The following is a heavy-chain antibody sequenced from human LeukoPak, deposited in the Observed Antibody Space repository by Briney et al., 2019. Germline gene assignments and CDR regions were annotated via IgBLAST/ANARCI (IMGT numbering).Heavy chain of an antibody. CDR2: IYYSGST. CDR1: GGSISSYY. J-gene: IGHJ4*02. D-gene: IGHD2-2*01. CDR3: ARPRVPAAISAID. Sequence: SETLSLTCTVSGGSISSYYWSWIRQPPGKGLEWIGYIYYSGSTNYNPSLKSRVTISVDTSKNQFSLKLSSVTAADTAVYYCARPRVPAAISAIDWGQGTLVTVSS. V-gene: IGHV4-59*08.